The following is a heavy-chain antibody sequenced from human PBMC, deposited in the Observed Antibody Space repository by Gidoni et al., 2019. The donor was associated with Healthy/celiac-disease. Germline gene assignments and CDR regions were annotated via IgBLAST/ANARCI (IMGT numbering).Heavy chain of an antibody. V-gene: IGHV4-30-4*01. CDR1: GGSISSGDYY. D-gene: IGHD6-13*01. J-gene: IGHJ4*02. CDR2: IYYSGST. Sequence: QVQLQESGPGRVKPSQTLSLTCTVPGGSISSGDYYWRWIRQPPGKGLEWIGYIYYSGSTYYNPSLKSRVTISVDTSKNQFSLKLSSVTAADTAVYYCARPAAAAAKTGFDYWGQGTLVTVSS. CDR3: ARPAAAAAKTGFDY.